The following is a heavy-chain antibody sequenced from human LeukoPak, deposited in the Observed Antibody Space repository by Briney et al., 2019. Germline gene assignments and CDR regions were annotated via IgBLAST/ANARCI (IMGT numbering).Heavy chain of an antibody. Sequence: ASVKVSCKASGYTFTSYGISWVRQAPGQGLEWMGWISAYNGNTNYAQKLQGRVTMTTDTSTSTAYMELRSLRSDDTAVYYCARAPPGYCSGGSCYSILGYWGQGTLVTVSS. CDR1: GYTFTSYG. D-gene: IGHD2-15*01. CDR2: ISAYNGNT. V-gene: IGHV1-18*01. CDR3: ARAPPGYCSGGSCYSILGY. J-gene: IGHJ4*02.